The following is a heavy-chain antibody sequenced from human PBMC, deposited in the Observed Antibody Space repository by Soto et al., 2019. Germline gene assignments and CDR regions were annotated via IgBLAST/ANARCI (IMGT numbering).Heavy chain of an antibody. CDR2: ISSSSSTI. D-gene: IGHD6-6*01. CDR1: GFTFSSYS. Sequence: GGSLRLSCAASGFTFSSYSMNWVRQAPGKGLEWVSYISSSSSTIYYADSVKGRFTISRDNAKNSLYLQMNSLRAEDTAVYYCARDSSLRYYYYYMDVWGKGTTVTVSS. V-gene: IGHV3-48*01. CDR3: ARDSSLRYYYYYMDV. J-gene: IGHJ6*03.